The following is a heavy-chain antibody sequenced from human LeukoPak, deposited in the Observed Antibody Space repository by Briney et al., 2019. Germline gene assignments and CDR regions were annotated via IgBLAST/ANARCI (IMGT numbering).Heavy chain of an antibody. Sequence: SETLSLTXTVSGYSISSGYYWAWIREPPGRGRERTGSIYHSGGTYYNPSLKSRVTISVDTSKNQFSLKLSSVTAADTAVYYCARDPGYYFDYWGQGTLVTVSS. CDR3: ARDPGYYFDY. CDR1: GYSISSGYY. D-gene: IGHD3-10*01. J-gene: IGHJ4*02. CDR2: IYHSGGT. V-gene: IGHV4-38-2*02.